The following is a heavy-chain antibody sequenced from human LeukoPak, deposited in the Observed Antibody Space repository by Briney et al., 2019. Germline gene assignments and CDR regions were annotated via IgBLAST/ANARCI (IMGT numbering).Heavy chain of an antibody. CDR3: ASRRFWSGYYTGPTFDY. D-gene: IGHD3-3*01. CDR1: GGSFSGYY. CDR2: INHSGST. Sequence: SETLSLTCAVYGGSFSGYYWSWIRQPPGKGLEWIGEINHSGSTNYNPSLKSRVTISVDTSKNQFSLKLSSVTAADTAVYYCASRRFWSGYYTGPTFDYWGQGTLVTVSS. J-gene: IGHJ4*02. V-gene: IGHV4-34*01.